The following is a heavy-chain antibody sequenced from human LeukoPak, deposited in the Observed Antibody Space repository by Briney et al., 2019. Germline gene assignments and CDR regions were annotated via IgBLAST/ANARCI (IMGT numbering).Heavy chain of an antibody. Sequence: GRSLRLSCAASGFTFSSYGMHWVRQAPGKGLEGVAVIWYDGSNKYHADSVKGRFTISRDNSKNTLYLQMNSLRAEDTAVYYCARELVDSSSSFDYWGQGILVTVSS. CDR2: IWYDGSNK. V-gene: IGHV3-33*01. CDR1: GFTFSSYG. CDR3: ARELVDSSSSFDY. D-gene: IGHD3-22*01. J-gene: IGHJ4*02.